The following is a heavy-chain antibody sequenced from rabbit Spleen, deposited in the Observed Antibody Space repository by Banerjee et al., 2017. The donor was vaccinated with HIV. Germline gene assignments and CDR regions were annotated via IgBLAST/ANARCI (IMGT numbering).Heavy chain of an antibody. CDR3: VRDLGYDDDSEKGYFNL. Sequence: QSLEEYGGDLVKPGASLTLTCKASGFSFTDKDVMCWVRQAPGKGLEWIGCINAGDGSIDYTNWVNGRFTISKTSSTVDLKMTSLTAADTATYFCVRDLGYDDDSEKGYFNLWGQGTLVTVS. J-gene: IGHJ4*01. V-gene: IGHV1S40*01. CDR2: INAGDGSI. D-gene: IGHD2-1*01. CDR1: GFSFTDKDV.